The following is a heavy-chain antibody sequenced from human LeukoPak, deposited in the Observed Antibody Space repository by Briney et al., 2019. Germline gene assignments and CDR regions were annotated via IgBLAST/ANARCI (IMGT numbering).Heavy chain of an antibody. Sequence: ASVKVSCKASGYTFTGYYMHWVRQAPGQGLEWMGWINPNSGGTNYAQKFQGRVTMTRDTSISTAYMELSRLRSDDTAVYYCAKVATIFSPADVWGQGTTVTASS. CDR2: INPNSGGT. CDR1: GYTFTGYY. J-gene: IGHJ6*02. D-gene: IGHD3-9*01. CDR3: AKVATIFSPADV. V-gene: IGHV1-2*02.